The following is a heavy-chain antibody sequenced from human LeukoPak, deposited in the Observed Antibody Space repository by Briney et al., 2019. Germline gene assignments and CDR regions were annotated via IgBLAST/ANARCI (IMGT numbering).Heavy chain of an antibody. CDR1: GGSISSYY. V-gene: IGHV4-4*07. CDR3: ARERESGFWSGYYMGAFDI. Sequence: SETLSLTCTVSGGSISSYYWSWIRQPAGKGLEWIGRIYTSGSTNYNPSLKSRVTMSVDTSKNQFSLKLSSVTAADTAVYYCARERESGFWSGYYMGAFDIWGQGTMVTVSS. J-gene: IGHJ3*02. CDR2: IYTSGST. D-gene: IGHD3-3*01.